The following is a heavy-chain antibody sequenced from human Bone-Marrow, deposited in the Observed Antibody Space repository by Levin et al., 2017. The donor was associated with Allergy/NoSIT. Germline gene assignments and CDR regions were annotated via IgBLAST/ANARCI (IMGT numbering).Heavy chain of an antibody. CDR2: IYYSGNT. CDR3: ARGNWNMFRGGSDPFNI. CDR1: GDSISSGGYY. V-gene: IGHV4-31*03. D-gene: IGHD3-10*01. J-gene: IGHJ3*02. Sequence: PSETLSLTCTVSGDSISSGGYYWSWVRQHPGKGLEWVGYIYYSGNTDYNPSLESRATISADTSKNQFSLKLTSVTAADTAVYYCARGNWNMFRGGSDPFNIWGPGTLVIVSS.